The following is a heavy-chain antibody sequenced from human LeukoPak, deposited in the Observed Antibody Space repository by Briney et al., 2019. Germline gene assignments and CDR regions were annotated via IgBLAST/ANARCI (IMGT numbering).Heavy chain of an antibody. CDR2: IYYSGST. J-gene: IGHJ4*02. Sequence: SETLSLTCTVSGGSISSYYWSWIRQPPGKGLEWIGYIYYSGSTNYNPSLKSRVTMSVDTSKNQFSLKLSSVTAADTAVYYCAVGYCSGGSCRRGLDYWGQGTLVTVSS. CDR3: AVGYCSGGSCRRGLDY. V-gene: IGHV4-59*12. D-gene: IGHD2-15*01. CDR1: GGSISSYY.